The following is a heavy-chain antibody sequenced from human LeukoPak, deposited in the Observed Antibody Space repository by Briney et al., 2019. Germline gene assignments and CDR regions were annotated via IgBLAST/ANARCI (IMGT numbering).Heavy chain of an antibody. CDR2: INHSGST. Sequence: SETLSLTCAVYGGSFSGYYWSWIRQPPGKGLEWIGEINHSGSTNYNPSLKSRVTISVDTSKNQFSLKLSSVAAADTAVYYCAGPEARLSGSPWNWFDPWGQGILVTVSS. CDR3: AGPEARLSGSPWNWFDP. J-gene: IGHJ5*02. V-gene: IGHV4-34*01. CDR1: GGSFSGYY. D-gene: IGHD3-10*01.